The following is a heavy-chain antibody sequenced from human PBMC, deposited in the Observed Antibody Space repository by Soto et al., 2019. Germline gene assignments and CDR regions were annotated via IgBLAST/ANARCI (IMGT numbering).Heavy chain of an antibody. V-gene: IGHV4-39*01. CDR1: DGSISSGGSY. D-gene: IGHD3-3*01. Sequence: QLQLQESGPGLVKPSETLSLTCTVSDGSISSGGSYWGWIRQPPGKGLEWIGSINYSGSTYYNPSLKSRITISVDTSKNQFSLKLSSVTAADTAVYFCAKTGFWSDYRVADYWGQGTLVTVSS. CDR3: AKTGFWSDYRVADY. J-gene: IGHJ4*02. CDR2: INYSGST.